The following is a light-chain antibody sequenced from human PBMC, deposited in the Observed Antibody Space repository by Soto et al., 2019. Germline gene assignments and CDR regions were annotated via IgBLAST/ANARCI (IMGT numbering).Light chain of an antibody. CDR1: QSISSY. Sequence: DLQMTQSPSSLSASVGDRVTITCRASQSISSYLNWYQQKPGKAHKLLIYDASSLQSGVPSRFSRSGYGTDFTLTISSLQPEDFATYYCQQSYSTPLYTFGQGTKLEIK. J-gene: IGKJ2*01. CDR2: DAS. V-gene: IGKV1-39*01. CDR3: QQSYSTPLYT.